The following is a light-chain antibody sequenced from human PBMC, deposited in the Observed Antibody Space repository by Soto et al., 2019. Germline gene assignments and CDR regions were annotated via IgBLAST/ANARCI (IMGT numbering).Light chain of an antibody. J-gene: IGKJ1*01. CDR2: GAS. CDR1: QNVATN. CDR3: HQATSGLRT. V-gene: IGKV3-15*01. Sequence: IVMTQSPVTLSMSPGDRATLSCRASQNVATNVAWYQQKPGQAPRLLIYGASIRATGVPARFSGSGSGTEFTLTIDSLQSEDFAGCYCHQATSGLRTFGRGTRVEV.